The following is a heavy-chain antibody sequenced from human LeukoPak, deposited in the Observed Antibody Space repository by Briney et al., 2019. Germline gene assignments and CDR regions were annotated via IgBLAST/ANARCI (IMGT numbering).Heavy chain of an antibody. J-gene: IGHJ4*02. CDR3: ARVDYYGSSGYSYYFDY. V-gene: IGHV1-69*05. D-gene: IGHD3-22*01. CDR1: GGTFSSYA. CDR2: IIPIFGTA. Sequence: SVKVSCKASGGTFSSYAISLVRQAPGQGLEWMGGIIPIFGTANYAQKFQGRVTITTDESTSTAYMELSSLRSEDTAVYYCARVDYYGSSGYSYYFDYWGQGTLVTVSS.